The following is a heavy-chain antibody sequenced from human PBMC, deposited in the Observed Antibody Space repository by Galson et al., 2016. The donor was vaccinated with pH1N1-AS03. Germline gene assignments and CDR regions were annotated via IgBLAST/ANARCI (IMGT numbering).Heavy chain of an antibody. J-gene: IGHJ4*02. CDR3: VRDDDSSGYYPDS. V-gene: IGHV3-33*01. D-gene: IGHD3-22*01. CDR2: TGNDGGTT. Sequence: SLRLKWEATGFTNNKYSMHWATHAPEKRQKRRGRTGNDGGTTHYADSVKGRFTISRDNSKNTLYLQINSLRAEDTAVYYCVRDDDSSGYYPDSWGRGTLV. CDR1: GFTNNKYS.